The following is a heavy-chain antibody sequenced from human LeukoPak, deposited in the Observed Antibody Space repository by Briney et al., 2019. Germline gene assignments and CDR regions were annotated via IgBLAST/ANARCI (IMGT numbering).Heavy chain of an antibody. CDR2: IYYSGNT. CDR3: ASGGSTAYYFDY. D-gene: IGHD1-1*01. Sequence: PSETLSLTCTVSGGSISSGSYYWGWIRQPPGKGLEWIGSIYYSGNTYYNPSLESRVTISVDTSKNQFSLKLSSVTAADTAVYYCASGGSTAYYFDYWGQGTLVTVSS. CDR1: GGSISSGSYY. J-gene: IGHJ4*02. V-gene: IGHV4-39*01.